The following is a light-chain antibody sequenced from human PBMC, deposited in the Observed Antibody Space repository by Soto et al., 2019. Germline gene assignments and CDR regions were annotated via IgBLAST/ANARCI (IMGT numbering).Light chain of an antibody. CDR3: QQRSNWPPVFT. CDR2: DAS. CDR1: QSVSGY. V-gene: IGKV3-11*01. J-gene: IGKJ3*01. Sequence: EIVLTQSPATLSLSPGDRATLSCRASQSVSGYLVWYQQKPGQAPRLLIYDASKRATGIPARFSGSGSGTDFTLTISSLEPEDFAVYYCQQRSNWPPVFTFGPGTKVDIK.